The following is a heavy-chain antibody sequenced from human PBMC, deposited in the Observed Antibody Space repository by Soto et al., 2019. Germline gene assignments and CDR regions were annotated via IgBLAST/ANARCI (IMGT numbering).Heavy chain of an antibody. CDR3: ARTHDRRVFDF. V-gene: IGHV3-23*01. J-gene: IGHJ4*02. CDR1: GFTVTMYA. CDR2: ITGSSGTT. Sequence: EVQLLESGGGLVQPGGSLRLSCAASGFTVTMYAMSWVRRSPGSGLQWVSTITGSSGTTYYADSVKGRFTVSRDTSENTVHLRMSRLRADDTAVYYCARTHDRRVFDFWGQGSLVSVSS.